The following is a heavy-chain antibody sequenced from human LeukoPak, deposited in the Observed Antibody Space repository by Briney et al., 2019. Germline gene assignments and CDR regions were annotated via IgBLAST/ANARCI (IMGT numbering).Heavy chain of an antibody. CDR2: ISSSGSTI. D-gene: IGHD3-10*01. CDR1: GFTFSSYE. Sequence: GGSLRLSCAASGFTFSSYEMNWVRQAPGKGLEWVSYISSSGSTIYYADSVKGRFTISRDNAKNSLYLQMNSLRAEDTAVYYCARDRRITMVRGVTGYFDYWGQGTLVTVSS. V-gene: IGHV3-48*03. CDR3: ARDRRITMVRGVTGYFDY. J-gene: IGHJ4*02.